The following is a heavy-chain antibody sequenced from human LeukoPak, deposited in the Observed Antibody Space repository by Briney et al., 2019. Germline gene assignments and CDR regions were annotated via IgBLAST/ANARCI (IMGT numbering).Heavy chain of an antibody. D-gene: IGHD6-6*01. CDR3: ARGSSYYYMDV. CDR2: INHSGST. J-gene: IGHJ6*03. CDR1: GGSFSGYY. Sequence: SETLSLTCAVYGGSFSGYYWSWIRQPPGKGLEWIGEINHSGSTNYNPSLKSRVTISVDTSKNQFSLKLSSVTAADTAVYYCARGSSYYYMDVWGKGTTVTVSS. V-gene: IGHV4-34*01.